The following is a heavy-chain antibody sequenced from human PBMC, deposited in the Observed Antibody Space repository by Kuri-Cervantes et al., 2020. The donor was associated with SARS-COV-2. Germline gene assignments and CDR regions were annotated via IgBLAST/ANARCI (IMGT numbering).Heavy chain of an antibody. D-gene: IGHD3-10*01. V-gene: IGHV4-59*01. CDR1: GGSISSYY. Sequence: ESLKISCSVSGGSISSYYWSWIRQPPGKGLEWIGYVYYTGSTNYKPSLESRVTMSVDTSKNQFSLKLNSVTVADTAVYYCAREGPYGSGSYFDYWGQGTLVTVSS. CDR2: VYYTGST. J-gene: IGHJ4*02. CDR3: AREGPYGSGSYFDY.